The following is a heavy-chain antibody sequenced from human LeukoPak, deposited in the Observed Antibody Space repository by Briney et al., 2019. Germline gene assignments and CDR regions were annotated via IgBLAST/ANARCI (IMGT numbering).Heavy chain of an antibody. CDR1: GFTFDDYA. V-gene: IGHV3-43D*03. J-gene: IGHJ4*02. CDR2: ISWDGGST. CDR3: AKDRVAAAGTGGSHHFDY. D-gene: IGHD6-13*01. Sequence: PGGSLRLSCAASGFTFDDYAMHWVRQAPGKGLEWVSLISWDGGSTYYADSVKGRFTISRDNSKNSLYLQMNSLRAEDTALYYCAKDRVAAAGTGGSHHFDYWGQGTLVTVSS.